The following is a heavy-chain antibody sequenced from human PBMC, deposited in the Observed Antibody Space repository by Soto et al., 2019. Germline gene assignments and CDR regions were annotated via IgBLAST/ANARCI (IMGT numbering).Heavy chain of an antibody. CDR3: ASGDYDFWSGPGGGMDV. V-gene: IGHV1-69*12. CDR1: GGTFSSYA. Sequence: QVQLVQSGAEVKKPGSSVKVSCKASGGTFSSYAISWVRQAPGQGLEWMGGVIPIFGTANYAQKFQGRVTITADESTSTADMEMSSLGAEDTAVYYCASGDYDFWSGPGGGMDVWGQGTTVTVSS. J-gene: IGHJ6*02. CDR2: VIPIFGTA. D-gene: IGHD3-3*01.